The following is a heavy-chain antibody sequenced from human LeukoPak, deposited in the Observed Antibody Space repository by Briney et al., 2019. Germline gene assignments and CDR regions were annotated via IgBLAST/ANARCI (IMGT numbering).Heavy chain of an antibody. D-gene: IGHD6-19*01. J-gene: IGHJ4*02. V-gene: IGHV3-23*01. CDR2: ISGSGGST. CDR3: AKVGISSSGWPFDY. Sequence: PGGSLRLSCAASGFSFSGYAMSWVRQAPGKGLEWVSAISGSGGSTYYADSVKGRFTISRDNSKNTLYLQMNSVRAEDTAVYYCAKVGISSSGWPFDYWGQGTLVTVSS. CDR1: GFSFSGYA.